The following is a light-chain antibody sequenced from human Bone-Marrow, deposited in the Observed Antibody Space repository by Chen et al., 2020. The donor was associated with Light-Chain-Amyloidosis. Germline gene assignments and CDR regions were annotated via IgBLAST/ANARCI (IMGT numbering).Light chain of an antibody. Sequence: SELIQPPSVSVARGQTATRSCGGDDIVSKSVQWYQQKSGLAPIVVVYDNTGRPSGIPRRFSGSNSGNVATLTITSVEAGDEADYYCQVFFILSDDRMVFGSGTRLTVL. V-gene: IGLV3-21*02. CDR1: DIVSKS. CDR3: QVFFILSDDRMV. CDR2: DNT. J-gene: IGLJ2*01.